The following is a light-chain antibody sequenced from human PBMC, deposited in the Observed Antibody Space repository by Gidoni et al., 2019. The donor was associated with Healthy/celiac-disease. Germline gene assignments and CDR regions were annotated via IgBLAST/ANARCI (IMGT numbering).Light chain of an antibody. CDR1: SSDVGGYYY. J-gene: IGLJ3*02. CDR3: CSYAGSLNWV. V-gene: IGLV2-11*01. CDR2: DVS. Sequence: QSALTQPRSVSGSPGQPVTTSCTGTSSDVGGYYYVSWYHQHPGKAPKLMIYDVSKRPSGVPDRFSGSKSGNTASLTIYGLQAEDEADYYCCSYAGSLNWVFGGGTKLTVL.